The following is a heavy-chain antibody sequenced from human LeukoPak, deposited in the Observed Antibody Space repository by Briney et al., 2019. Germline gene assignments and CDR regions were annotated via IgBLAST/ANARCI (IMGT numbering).Heavy chain of an antibody. CDR3: ASEYYDSSGYHNNWFDP. V-gene: IGHV3-66*02. D-gene: IGHD3-22*01. Sequence: GGSLRLSCAASGFSFGTYGMSWVCQAPGKGLEWVSVIYSGGSTYYADSVKGRFTISRDNPKNTLYLQMNSLRAEDTAVYYCASEYYDSSGYHNNWFDPWGQGTLVTVSS. CDR1: GFSFGTYG. CDR2: IYSGGST. J-gene: IGHJ5*02.